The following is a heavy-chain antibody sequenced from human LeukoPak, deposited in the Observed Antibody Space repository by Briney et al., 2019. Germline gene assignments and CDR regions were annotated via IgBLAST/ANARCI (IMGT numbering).Heavy chain of an antibody. J-gene: IGHJ5*02. CDR1: GGSISRYY. CDR2: IYTSGST. D-gene: IGHD3-3*01. V-gene: IGHV4-4*07. Sequence: SETLSLTCTASGGSISRYYWSWIRQPAGKGLEWIGRIYTSGSTNYNPSLKSRVTMSVDTSKNQFSLKLSSVTAADTAVYYCARGRNYDFWSGYYSNWFDPWGQGTLVTVSS. CDR3: ARGRNYDFWSGYYSNWFDP.